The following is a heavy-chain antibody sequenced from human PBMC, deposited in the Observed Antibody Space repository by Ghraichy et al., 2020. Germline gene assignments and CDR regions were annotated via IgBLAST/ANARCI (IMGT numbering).Heavy chain of an antibody. CDR1: GFTFSDYY. Sequence: GSLRLSCAASGFTFSDYYMSWIRQAPGKGLEWVSYISSSGSTIYYADSVKGRFTISRDNAKNSLYLQMNSLRAEDTAVYYCAREKVEQWAYYYYGMDVWGQGTTVTVSS. CDR3: AREKVEQWAYYYYGMDV. V-gene: IGHV3-11*01. CDR2: ISSSGSTI. J-gene: IGHJ6*02. D-gene: IGHD6-19*01.